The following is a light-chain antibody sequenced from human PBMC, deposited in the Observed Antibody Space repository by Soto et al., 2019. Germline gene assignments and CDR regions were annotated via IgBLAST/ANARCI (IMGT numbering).Light chain of an antibody. Sequence: IQLTQSPSSLSASIGDRVTITCRAGQGISTFLAWYQQTPRKAPKLLIYAASTLQSGVPSRFSGSGSGTDFTLTITSLQTQDFATYYCQQLHSYPLTFGGGTKVDIK. V-gene: IGKV1-9*01. CDR2: AAS. CDR3: QQLHSYPLT. J-gene: IGKJ4*01. CDR1: QGISTF.